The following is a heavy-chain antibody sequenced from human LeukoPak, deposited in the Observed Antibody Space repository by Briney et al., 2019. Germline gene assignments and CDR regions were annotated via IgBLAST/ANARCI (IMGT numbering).Heavy chain of an antibody. V-gene: IGHV1-69*04. CDR2: IIPILGIA. D-gene: IGHD3-10*01. J-gene: IGHJ5*02. CDR1: GGTFSSHA. CDR3: ARELYGSGSYYNWFDP. Sequence: GSSVKVSCKASGGTFSSHAISWVRQAPGQGLEWMGRIIPILGIANYAQNFQGRVTITADKSTSTAYMELSSLRSEDTAVYYCARELYGSGSYYNWFDPWGQEALVTVSS.